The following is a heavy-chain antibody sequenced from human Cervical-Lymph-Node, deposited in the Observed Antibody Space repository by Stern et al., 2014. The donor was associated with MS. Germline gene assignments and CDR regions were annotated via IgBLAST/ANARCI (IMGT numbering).Heavy chain of an antibody. J-gene: IGHJ4*02. D-gene: IGHD2-21*02. CDR2: ISPNGGTI. Sequence: VQLVESGGGLVKPGGSLRLSCAASGFTFSDYYMNWIRQAPGKGLEWLSYISPNGGTIYYADPLKGRFTISRDDAKNSLYLQMNILRAEDTAVYYCARDQDGGDWYDYWGQGTLVTVSS. CDR1: GFTFSDYY. V-gene: IGHV3-11*01. CDR3: ARDQDGGDWYDY.